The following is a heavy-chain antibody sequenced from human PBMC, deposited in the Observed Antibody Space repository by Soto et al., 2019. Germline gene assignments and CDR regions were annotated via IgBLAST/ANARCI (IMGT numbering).Heavy chain of an antibody. V-gene: IGHV1-3*01. CDR3: AREGGYSYGLPWYYYGMDV. CDR1: GYTFTSYG. Sequence: GASVKVSCKASGYTFTSYGMNWVRQAPGRGLEWMGWINPGNGNTKYSQKLQGRVTMTTDTSTSTAYMELRSLRSDDTAVYYCAREGGYSYGLPWYYYGMDVWGQGTTVTVSS. D-gene: IGHD5-18*01. J-gene: IGHJ6*02. CDR2: INPGNGNT.